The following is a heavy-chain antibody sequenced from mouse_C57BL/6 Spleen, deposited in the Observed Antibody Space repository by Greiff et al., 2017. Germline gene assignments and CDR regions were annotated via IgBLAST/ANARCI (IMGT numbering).Heavy chain of an antibody. CDR3: ARDLGYDYLYFDY. Sequence: EVQLQQSGPGLVKPSQSLSLTCSVTGYSITSGYYWNWIRQFPGNKLEWMGYISYDGSNNYNPSLKNRISITRDTSKNQFFLKLNSVTTEDTATYYCARDLGYDYLYFDYWGQGTTLTVSS. J-gene: IGHJ2*01. CDR1: GYSITSGYY. D-gene: IGHD2-4*01. V-gene: IGHV3-6*01. CDR2: ISYDGSN.